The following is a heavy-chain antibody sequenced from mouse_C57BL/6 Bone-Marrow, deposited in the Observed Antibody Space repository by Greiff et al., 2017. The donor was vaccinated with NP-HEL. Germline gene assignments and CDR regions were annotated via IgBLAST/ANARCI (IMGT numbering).Heavy chain of an antibody. CDR2: IDPSDSYT. V-gene: IGHV1-69*01. J-gene: IGHJ3*01. Sequence: VQLQQPGAELVMPGASVKLSCKASGYTFTSYWMHWVKQRPGQGLEWIGEIDPSDSYTNYNQTFKGKSTLTVDKSSSTAYMQLSSLTSEDSAVYYCARSGDFYYPFAYGGQGTLVTVSA. CDR3: ARSGDFYYPFAY. D-gene: IGHD1-1*01. CDR1: GYTFTSYW.